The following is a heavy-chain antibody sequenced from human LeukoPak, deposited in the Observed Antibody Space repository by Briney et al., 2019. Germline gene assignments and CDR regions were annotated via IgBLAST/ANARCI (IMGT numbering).Heavy chain of an antibody. Sequence: GGSLRLSCAASGFTFSSYGMHWVRQAPGKGLEWVAVISYDGSNKYYADSVKGRFTISRDNSKNTLYLQMNSLRAEDTAVYYCAKGSDHPGDGYNLLIYYGMDVWGQGTTVTVSS. J-gene: IGHJ6*02. D-gene: IGHD5-24*01. V-gene: IGHV3-30*18. CDR3: AKGSDHPGDGYNLLIYYGMDV. CDR1: GFTFSSYG. CDR2: ISYDGSNK.